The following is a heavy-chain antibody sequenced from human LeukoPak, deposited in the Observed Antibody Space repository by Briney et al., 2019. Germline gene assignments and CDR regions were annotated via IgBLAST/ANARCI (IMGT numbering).Heavy chain of an antibody. V-gene: IGHV4-39*01. CDR2: ISYSGST. J-gene: IGHJ4*02. Sequence: SETLSLTCTVSGGSISSSSYYWGWIRQPPGKGLEWIGSISYSGSTYYNPSLKSRVTISVDTSKNQFSLKLSSVPAADTAVYYCARRAAYDILTGYYEDYWGQGTLVTVSS. D-gene: IGHD3-9*01. CDR3: ARRAAYDILTGYYEDY. CDR1: GGSISSSSYY.